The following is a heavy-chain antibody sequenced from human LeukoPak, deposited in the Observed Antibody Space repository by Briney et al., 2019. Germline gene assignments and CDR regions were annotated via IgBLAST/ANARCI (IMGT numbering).Heavy chain of an antibody. J-gene: IGHJ3*02. CDR1: GFTFSDYY. CDR2: ISSSGRTI. V-gene: IGHV3-11*01. CDR3: ARLYDRDAFDI. D-gene: IGHD3-22*01. Sequence: GGSLRLSCAASGFTFSDYYMSWIRQAPGKGLEWVSYISSSGRTIYYADSVKGRFTISRDNAKNSLYLQMNSLRAEDTAVYYCARLYDRDAFDIWGQGTMVTVSS.